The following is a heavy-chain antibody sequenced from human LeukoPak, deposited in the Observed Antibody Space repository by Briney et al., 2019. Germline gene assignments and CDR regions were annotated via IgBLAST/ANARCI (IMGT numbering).Heavy chain of an antibody. CDR1: GGTFSSYA. CDR3: ARTGYIYYYYYGMDV. J-gene: IGHJ6*02. CDR2: IIPILGIA. V-gene: IGHV1-69*04. Sequence: SVKVSCKASGGTFSSYAISWVRQAPGQGLEWMGRIIPILGIANYAQKFQGRVTITADKSTSTAYMELSSLRSEDTAVYYCARTGYIYYYYYGMDVWGQGTTVTVSS. D-gene: IGHD3-9*01.